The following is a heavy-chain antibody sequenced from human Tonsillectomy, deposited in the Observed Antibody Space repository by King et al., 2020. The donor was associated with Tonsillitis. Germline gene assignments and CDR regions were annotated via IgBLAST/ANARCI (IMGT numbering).Heavy chain of an antibody. Sequence: VQLVESGGDLVKPGGSLRLSCAASGFTFSNAWMSWARQASGKGLEWVGRIKSKSAGGTTDYAAPVKGRFTISRDDSKNTLYLQMNSLETEDTAVYYCTTDRGIAVRPIFDSWGQGPLVTVSS. V-gene: IGHV3-15*01. CDR2: IKSKSAGGTT. CDR3: TTDRGIAVRPIFDS. D-gene: IGHD6-6*01. J-gene: IGHJ4*02. CDR1: GFTFSNAW.